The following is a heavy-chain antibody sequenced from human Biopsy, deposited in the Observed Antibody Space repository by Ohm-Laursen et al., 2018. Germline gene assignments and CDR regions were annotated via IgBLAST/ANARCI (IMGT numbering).Heavy chain of an antibody. CDR1: GESFNGYY. CDR2: INHSGRT. D-gene: IGHD6-13*01. Sequence: GTLSLTWAVYGESFNGYYWSWIRQTPGKGLEWIGEINHSGRTNYNPSLKSRVTISVDTSKNQFSLKVRAVTAADTAVYYCARHIGSSWEWAFDIWGRGTMVTVSS. J-gene: IGHJ3*02. CDR3: ARHIGSSWEWAFDI. V-gene: IGHV4-34*01.